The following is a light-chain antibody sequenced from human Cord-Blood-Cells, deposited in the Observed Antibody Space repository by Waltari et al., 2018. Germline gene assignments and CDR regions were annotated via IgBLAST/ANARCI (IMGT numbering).Light chain of an antibody. Sequence: QSALTQPASVSGSPGQSITIPCTGTSRYVGSYNLVSWYQQHPGKAPKLMIYEGSKRPSGVSNRFSGSKSDNTASLTISGLQAEDEADYYCCSYAGSSTVVFGGGTKLTVL. J-gene: IGLJ2*01. CDR2: EGS. CDR1: SRYVGSYNL. CDR3: CSYAGSSTVV. V-gene: IGLV2-23*01.